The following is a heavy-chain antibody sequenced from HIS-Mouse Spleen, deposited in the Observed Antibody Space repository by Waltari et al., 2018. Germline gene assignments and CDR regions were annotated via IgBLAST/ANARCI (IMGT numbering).Heavy chain of an antibody. CDR3: ASQVQLERLYYFDY. CDR2: INPKRGGK. CDR1: GYTFTGYY. V-gene: IGHV1-2*02. Sequence: QVQLVQSGAEVKKPGASVKVSCKASGYTFTGYYMHWVRQAPGQGLEWMGWINPKRGGKNYAQKFQGRVTMTRETSISAAYMELSRLRSDDTAVYYCASQVQLERLYYFDYWGQGTLVTVSS. J-gene: IGHJ4*02. D-gene: IGHD1-1*01.